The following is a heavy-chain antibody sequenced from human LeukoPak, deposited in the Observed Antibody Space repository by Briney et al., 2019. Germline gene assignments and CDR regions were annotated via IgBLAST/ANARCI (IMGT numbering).Heavy chain of an antibody. Sequence: ASVKVSCKASGGTFSSYAISWVRQAPGQGLEWMGRIIPILGIANYAQKFQGRVTITADKSTSTAYMELSSLRSEDTAVYYCARRGSTTGTMLDWFDPWGQGTLVTVSS. CDR2: IIPILGIA. V-gene: IGHV1-69*04. J-gene: IGHJ5*02. D-gene: IGHD1-1*01. CDR3: ARRGSTTGTMLDWFDP. CDR1: GGTFSSYA.